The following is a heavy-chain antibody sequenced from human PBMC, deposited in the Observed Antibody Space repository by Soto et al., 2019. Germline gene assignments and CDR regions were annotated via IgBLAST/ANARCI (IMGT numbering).Heavy chain of an antibody. CDR2: IYNSGST. V-gene: IGHV4-61*01. D-gene: IGHD6-13*01. Sequence: ETLSLTCSVSGGSFSSGPYYWSWIRQSPGKRLEWIGYIYNSGSTKYNPSLKGRIIISVDTSENQVSMKLSSETAADTALYYCARGRLTSGTIRAGTWGLDYYYGLGNPGKVTTVTV. J-gene: IGHJ6*04. CDR1: GGSFSSGPYY. CDR3: ARGRLTSGTIRAGTWGLDYYYGLGN.